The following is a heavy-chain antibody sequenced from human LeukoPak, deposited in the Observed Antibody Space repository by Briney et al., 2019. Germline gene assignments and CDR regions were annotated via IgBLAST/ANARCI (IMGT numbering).Heavy chain of an antibody. D-gene: IGHD6-13*01. V-gene: IGHV3-30-3*01. CDR2: ISYDGSNK. Sequence: GGSLRLSCAASGFTFSSYAMHWVRQAPGKGLEWVAVISYDGSNKYYADSVKGRFTISRDNSKNTLYLQMNSLRAEDTAVYYCASVGSIAAAGPKWGQGTLVTVSS. CDR1: GFTFSSYA. CDR3: ASVGSIAAAGPK. J-gene: IGHJ4*02.